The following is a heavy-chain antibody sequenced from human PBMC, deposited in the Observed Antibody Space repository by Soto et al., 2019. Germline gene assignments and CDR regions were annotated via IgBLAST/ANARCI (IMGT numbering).Heavy chain of an antibody. D-gene: IGHD3-22*01. CDR3: AKDTYYHDSSGYYVFDY. V-gene: IGHV3-30*18. Sequence: HPGGSLRLSCAASGFIFNSYGMHWVRQAPGKGLEWVAHISYDGSNEHYVDSVKGRFTISRDNSKNTVYLQMNSLRAEDTAVYYCAKDTYYHDSSGYYVFDYWGQGTLVTVSS. CDR2: ISYDGSNE. J-gene: IGHJ4*02. CDR1: GFIFNSYG.